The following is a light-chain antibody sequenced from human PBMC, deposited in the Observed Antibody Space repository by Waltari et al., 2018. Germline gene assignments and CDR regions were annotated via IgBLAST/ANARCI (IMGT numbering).Light chain of an antibody. CDR2: VNSDGSH. V-gene: IGLV4-69*01. CDR3: QTGGHGTWV. J-gene: IGLJ3*02. Sequence: QLVLTQSPSASASLGASVKLTCTLSSGHSSNVIAWHQQQPEKGPQYLMKVNSDGSHSKGDGIPGRFAGASSGAERYLTSSNVQSEDEADYYCQTGGHGTWVFGGGTKLTVL. CDR1: SGHSSNV.